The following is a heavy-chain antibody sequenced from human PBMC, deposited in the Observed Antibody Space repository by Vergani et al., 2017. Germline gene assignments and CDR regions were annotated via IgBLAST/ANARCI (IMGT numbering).Heavy chain of an antibody. CDR1: GGSISSYY. Sequence: QVQLQESGPGLVKPSETLSLTCTVSGGSISSYYWSWIRQPPGKGLEWIGYIYYSGSTNYNPSLKRRVTISVDTSKNQFSLKLSSVTAADTAVYYCARESYSAFDIWGQGRMVTVSS. CDR3: ARESYSAFDI. J-gene: IGHJ3*02. CDR2: IYYSGST. D-gene: IGHD3-10*01. V-gene: IGHV4-59*01.